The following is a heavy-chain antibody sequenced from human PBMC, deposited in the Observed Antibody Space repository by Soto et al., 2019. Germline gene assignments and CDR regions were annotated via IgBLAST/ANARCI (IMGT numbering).Heavy chain of an antibody. D-gene: IGHD3-22*01. Sequence: GSLRLSCAASGFTFSNAWMSWVRQAPGKGLEWVGRIKSKTDGGTTDYAAPVKGRFTISRDDSKNTLYLQMNSLKTEDTAVYYCTTSRTTMIVVVMTFYDYWGQGTLVTVSS. CDR1: GFTFSNAW. CDR3: TTSRTTMIVVVMTFYDY. V-gene: IGHV3-15*01. J-gene: IGHJ4*02. CDR2: IKSKTDGGTT.